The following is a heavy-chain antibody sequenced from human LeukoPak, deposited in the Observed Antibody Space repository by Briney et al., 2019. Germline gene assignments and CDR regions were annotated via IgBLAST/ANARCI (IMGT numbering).Heavy chain of an antibody. D-gene: IGHD5-18*01. Sequence: ASVKVSCKASGYIFTSYFMHWVRQAPGQGLEWMGLINPSGGSTRYAQKFQGRVTMTRDMSTSTVYMELSSLRSEDTGVYYCARALPHRRLMDTTMEQHWFDPWGQGTLVTVSS. J-gene: IGHJ5*02. CDR1: GYIFTSYF. CDR3: ARALPHRRLMDTTMEQHWFDP. CDR2: INPSGGST. V-gene: IGHV1-46*01.